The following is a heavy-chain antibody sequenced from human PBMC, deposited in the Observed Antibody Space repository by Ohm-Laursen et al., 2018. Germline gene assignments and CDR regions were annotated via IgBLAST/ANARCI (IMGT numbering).Heavy chain of an antibody. V-gene: IGHV3-7*01. J-gene: IGHJ4*02. CDR1: GFTFSNYW. Sequence: SLRLSCAASGFTFSNYWLTWVRQAPGKGLEWVASINQDESEKYYVDSVEGRFTISRDNAKNSLYLQMNSLRAEDTAVYYCSRPHDYWGQGTLLTVSS. CDR3: SRPHDY. CDR2: INQDESEK.